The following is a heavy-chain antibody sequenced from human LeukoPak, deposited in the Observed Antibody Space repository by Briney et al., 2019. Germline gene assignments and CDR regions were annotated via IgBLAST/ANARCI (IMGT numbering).Heavy chain of an antibody. V-gene: IGHV4-34*01. J-gene: IGHJ4*02. CDR3: ARVIAAAGSV. Sequence: LEWIGEINHSGSTNYNPSLKSRVTISVDTSKNQFSLKLSSVTAADTAVYYCARVIAAAGSVWGQGTLVTVSS. D-gene: IGHD6-13*01. CDR2: INHSGST.